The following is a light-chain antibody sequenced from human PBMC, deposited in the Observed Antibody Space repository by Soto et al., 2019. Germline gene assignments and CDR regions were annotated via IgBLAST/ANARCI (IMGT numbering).Light chain of an antibody. Sequence: DIQMTQSPSSLSASVGDRVTITCRASQSITTYLNWYQQTSGEAPKLLIYAAARLQTGVPSRFSGSGSGTDFTLTISSLQPEDFATYYCQQSYSSLITFGQGTRLEIK. CDR2: AAA. CDR1: QSITTY. V-gene: IGKV1-39*01. J-gene: IGKJ5*01. CDR3: QQSYSSLIT.